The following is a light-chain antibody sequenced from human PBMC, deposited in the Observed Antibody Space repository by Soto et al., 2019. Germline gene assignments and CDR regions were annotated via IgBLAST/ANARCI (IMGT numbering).Light chain of an antibody. CDR2: DAS. Sequence: AIQLTQSPSSLSASVGDRVTITCRASQGISSALAWYQQKPGKAPKLLICDASSLESGVPSRFSGSGSGTDFTLTISSLQPEDFATYYCQQFNSYPLFGGGTKVEIK. J-gene: IGKJ4*01. CDR1: QGISSA. V-gene: IGKV1-13*02. CDR3: QQFNSYPL.